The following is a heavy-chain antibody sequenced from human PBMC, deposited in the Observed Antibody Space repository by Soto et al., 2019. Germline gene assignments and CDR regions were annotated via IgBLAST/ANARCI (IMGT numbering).Heavy chain of an antibody. CDR3: TRDGDRRMTTNPYYYYGMDV. D-gene: IGHD2-21*02. Sequence: ERLCRTGPVSGGSISGYYWSWIRQPPGKGLEWIGNVYYSGGAKYNPSVKRRVSISVDTSKNQFSLNLSSVTAADTAVYYCTRDGDRRMTTNPYYYYGMDVWGPGITVTVSS. V-gene: IGHV4-59*01. CDR1: GGSISGYY. J-gene: IGHJ6*02. CDR2: VYYSGGA.